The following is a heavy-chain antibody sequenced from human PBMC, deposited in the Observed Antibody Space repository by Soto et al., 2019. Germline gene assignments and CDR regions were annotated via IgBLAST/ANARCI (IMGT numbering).Heavy chain of an antibody. CDR2: IIPIFGTA. Sequence: QVQLVQSGAEVKKPGSSVKVSCKASGGTFSSYAISWVRQAPGQGLEWMGGIIPIFGTANYAQKFQGRVTITAHDSTSTAYMELSSLRSEDTAVYYCAVVVVAARIWYYFDYWGQGTLVTVSS. V-gene: IGHV1-69*01. CDR3: AVVVVAARIWYYFDY. J-gene: IGHJ4*02. CDR1: GGTFSSYA. D-gene: IGHD2-15*01.